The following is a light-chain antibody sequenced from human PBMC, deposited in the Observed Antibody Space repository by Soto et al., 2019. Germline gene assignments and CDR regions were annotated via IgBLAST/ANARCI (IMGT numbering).Light chain of an antibody. V-gene: IGKV3-15*01. CDR3: QQSSNWQGT. CDR1: QSVSSD. J-gene: IGKJ1*01. CDR2: GAS. Sequence: EIVMTQSPATLSVSPGGRATLSRRASQSVSSDLAWYHQKPGQAPRLLIHGASTRATGIPARFSGSGSGTEFTLTINSLQSEDFAVYYCQQSSNWQGTFGRGTKVDIK.